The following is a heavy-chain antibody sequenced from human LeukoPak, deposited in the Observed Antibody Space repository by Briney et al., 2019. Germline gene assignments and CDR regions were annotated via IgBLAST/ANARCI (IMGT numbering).Heavy chain of an antibody. CDR3: ARAHQRVGYYYYGMDV. V-gene: IGHV4-31*03. CDR1: GGSISSGGYY. Sequence: SETLSLTCTVSGGSISSGGYYWSWIRQHPGKGLEWIGYIYYSGSTYYNPSLKSRVTISVDTSKNQFSLKLSSVTAADTAVYYCARAHQRVGYYYYGMDVWGQGTTVTVSS. J-gene: IGHJ6*02. D-gene: IGHD2-2*01. CDR2: IYYSGST.